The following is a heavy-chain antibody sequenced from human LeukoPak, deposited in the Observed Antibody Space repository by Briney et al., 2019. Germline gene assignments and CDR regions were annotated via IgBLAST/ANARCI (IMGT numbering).Heavy chain of an antibody. J-gene: IGHJ6*02. CDR3: ARDRSTSYYYYGMDV. CDR2: TYSGGTT. CDR1: GYSISSSY. Sequence: PGGSLRLSCAASGYSISSSYMSWVCQAPGKGLEWVSVTYSGGTTYYADAVKGRFTVSRDTSKNTLYFQMNSLRAEDTSVYYCARDRSTSYYYYGMDVWGQGTTVTVSS. V-gene: IGHV3-66*01. D-gene: IGHD2/OR15-2a*01.